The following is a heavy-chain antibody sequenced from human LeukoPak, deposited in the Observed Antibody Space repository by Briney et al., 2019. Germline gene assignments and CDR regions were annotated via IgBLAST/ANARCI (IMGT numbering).Heavy chain of an antibody. CDR1: GFTFSIYG. Sequence: PGGSQRLSRASSGFTFSIYGMHWVREAPGKGLERVAALSYDGCNKYYADSVRRRFTISRDNARNTLYWPMNRLTAEDTTGYCGAKDEVVGYSSGWY. D-gene: IGHD6-19*01. CDR3: AKDEVVGYSSGWY. CDR2: LSYDGCNK. V-gene: IGHV3-30*18. J-gene: IGHJ2*01.